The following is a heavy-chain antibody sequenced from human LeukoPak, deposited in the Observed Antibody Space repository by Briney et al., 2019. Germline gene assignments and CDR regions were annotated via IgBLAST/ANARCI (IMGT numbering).Heavy chain of an antibody. Sequence: GGSLRLSCAASGFTFSSYGMSWVRKAPGRGLEWVSAISGSGGSTYYADSVKGRFTISIDNSKNTLYLQMNSLRAEDTAMYYCATQWDGGAGAFDTWGQGTMVTVSS. CDR3: ATQWDGGAGAFDT. J-gene: IGHJ3*02. CDR1: GFTFSSYG. CDR2: ISGSGGST. V-gene: IGHV3-23*01. D-gene: IGHD1-26*01.